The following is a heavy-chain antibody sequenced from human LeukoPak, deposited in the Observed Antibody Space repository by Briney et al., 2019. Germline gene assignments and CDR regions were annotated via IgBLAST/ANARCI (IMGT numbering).Heavy chain of an antibody. D-gene: IGHD2-8*01. J-gene: IGHJ1*01. CDR1: GYSFTSYG. Sequence: ASVKVSCKASGYSFTSYGISWVRQAPAQGLEWMGWISAYNGNTNYAQKLQGRVTMTTDTSTSTAYMELRSLRYDDTAVYYCAKDSGAYWCSSNRPQYLQHWGQGPLVTGSS. V-gene: IGHV1-18*01. CDR3: AKDSGAYWCSSNRPQYLQH. CDR2: ISAYNGNT.